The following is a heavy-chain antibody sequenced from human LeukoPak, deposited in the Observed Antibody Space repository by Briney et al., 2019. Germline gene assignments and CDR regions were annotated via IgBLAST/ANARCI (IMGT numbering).Heavy chain of an antibody. J-gene: IGHJ4*02. CDR1: GFTFSSYG. CDR3: AKGTYYYDSSGYAFDY. V-gene: IGHV3-30*02. CDR2: IRYDGSNK. D-gene: IGHD3-22*01. Sequence: PGGSLRLSCTASGFTFSSYGMHWVRQAPGKGLEWVAFIRYDGSNKYYADSVKGRFTISRDNSKNTLYLQMNTLRAEDTAVYYCAKGTYYYDSSGYAFDYWGQGTLVTVSS.